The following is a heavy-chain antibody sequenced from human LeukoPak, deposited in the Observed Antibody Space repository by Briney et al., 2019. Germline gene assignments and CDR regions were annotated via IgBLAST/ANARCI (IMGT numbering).Heavy chain of an antibody. CDR3: ARSHYDSSGSYYFDY. CDR1: GGSIRSYY. J-gene: IGHJ4*02. CDR2: IYYSGST. V-gene: IGHV4-59*01. Sequence: SETLSLTCTVSGGSIRSYYWSWIRQPPAKGLEGMGYIYYSGSTNYNPSLKSRVTISVDTSKNQFSLKLSSVTAADTAVYYCARSHYDSSGSYYFDYWGQGTLVTVSS. D-gene: IGHD3-22*01.